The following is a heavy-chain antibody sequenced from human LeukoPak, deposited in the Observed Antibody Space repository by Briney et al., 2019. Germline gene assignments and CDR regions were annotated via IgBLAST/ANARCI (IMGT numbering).Heavy chain of an antibody. D-gene: IGHD6-13*01. CDR2: ISSSGSNI. V-gene: IGHV3-48*03. J-gene: IGHJ4*02. CDR1: GFTFSNYE. CDR3: VRVEFGYSSSWYNY. Sequence: GGSLRLSCAASGFTFSNYEMNWVRQAPGKGGEWVSYISSSGSNIYYADSVKGRLTIYRDKAKNSLYLQMNSLRAEDTAVYYCVRVEFGYSSSWYNYWGQGTLVTVSS.